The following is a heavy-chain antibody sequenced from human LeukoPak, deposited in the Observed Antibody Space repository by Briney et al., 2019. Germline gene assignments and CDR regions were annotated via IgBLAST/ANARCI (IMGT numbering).Heavy chain of an antibody. Sequence: GRSLRLSCAAAGFTFDDYAMHWVRQAPGKGLEWVSGISWNSGSIGYADSVKGRFTISRDNAKNSLYLQMNSLRAEDMALYYCAKDIGSSSSDPTFDYWGQGTLVTVSS. V-gene: IGHV3-9*03. J-gene: IGHJ4*02. CDR3: AKDIGSSSSDPTFDY. CDR1: GFTFDDYA. CDR2: ISWNSGSI. D-gene: IGHD6-6*01.